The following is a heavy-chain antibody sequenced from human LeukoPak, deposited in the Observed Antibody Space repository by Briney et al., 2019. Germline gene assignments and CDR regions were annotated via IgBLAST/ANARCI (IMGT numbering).Heavy chain of an antibody. V-gene: IGHV4-59*08. CDR2: IHYSEST. CDR3: ASRSGSFSDALDI. Sequence: PSETLSLTCTVSGGSIRSYYWGWIRQPPGKGLEWIGYIHYSESTKYNPSLKSRVTMSVDTSKNQFSLKLSSVTAADTAVYYCASRSGSFSDALDIRGQGTLVTVSS. J-gene: IGHJ3*02. D-gene: IGHD3-10*01. CDR1: GGSIRSYY.